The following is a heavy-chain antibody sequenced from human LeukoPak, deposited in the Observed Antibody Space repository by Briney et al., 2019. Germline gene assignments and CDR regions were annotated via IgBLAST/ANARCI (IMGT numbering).Heavy chain of an antibody. CDR1: GFTFSDRY. D-gene: IGHD3-9*01. V-gene: IGHV3-11*05. J-gene: IGHJ4*02. CDR2: ISSSSHYT. CDR3: AKVERRYFDWSPFDY. Sequence: KTGGSLRLSCAASGFTFSDRYMGWVRQAPGKGLAWVSYISSSSHYTNYEASVRGRFIISRDNSKNSLYLQMNSLRTEDTALYYCAKVERRYFDWSPFDYWGQGTLVTVSS.